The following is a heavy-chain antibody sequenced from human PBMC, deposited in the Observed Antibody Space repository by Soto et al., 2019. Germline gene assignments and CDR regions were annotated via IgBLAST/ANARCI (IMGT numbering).Heavy chain of an antibody. J-gene: IGHJ6*02. CDR1: AFTFSSYG. V-gene: IGHV3-30-3*01. D-gene: IGHD3-22*01. CDR2: ISYEGSDK. CDR3: ERDRLYESNTYYYNFGMDV. Sequence: QVQLVDSGGGVVQPGRSLRLSCAASAFTFSSYGMHWIRQAPGKGLDWVAVISYEGSDKYYADSVKGRFTVSRDNSQNTLYLQMNSLRDDDTAVYYCERDRLYESNTYYYNFGMDVWGQGTTVTVAS.